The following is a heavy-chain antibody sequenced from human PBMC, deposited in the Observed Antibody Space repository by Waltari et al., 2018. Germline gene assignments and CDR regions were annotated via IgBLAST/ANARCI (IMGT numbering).Heavy chain of an antibody. D-gene: IGHD3-16*01. J-gene: IGHJ6*02. CDR3: ARLGINPYYGMDV. V-gene: IGHV4-59*11. CDR2: IYYGGST. CDR1: GGSISSHY. Sequence: QVQLQESGPGLVKPSETLSLTCTVSGGSISSHYWSWIRQPPGKGLEWIGYIYYGGSTNYNPSLKSRVTISVDTSKNQFSLKLSSVTAADTAVYYCARLGINPYYGMDVWGQGTTVTVSS.